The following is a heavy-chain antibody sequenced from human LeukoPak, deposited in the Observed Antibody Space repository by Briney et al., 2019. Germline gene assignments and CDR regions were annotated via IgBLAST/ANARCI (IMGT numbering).Heavy chain of an antibody. Sequence: GRSLRLSCAASGFTFSSYGMLWVRQAPGKGLEWVAVIWYDGSNKYYADSVKGRFTISRDNSKNTLYLRMNSLRAEDTAVYYCARDFGERYFDYWGQGTLVTVSS. J-gene: IGHJ4*02. CDR3: ARDFGERYFDY. CDR2: IWYDGSNK. CDR1: GFTFSSYG. V-gene: IGHV3-33*01. D-gene: IGHD3-10*01.